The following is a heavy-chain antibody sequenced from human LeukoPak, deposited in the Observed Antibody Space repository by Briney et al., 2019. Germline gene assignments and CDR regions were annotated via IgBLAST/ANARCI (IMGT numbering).Heavy chain of an antibody. J-gene: IGHJ6*02. CDR3: ARPHSSGWDNYYYYSGMDV. V-gene: IGHV1-18*04. D-gene: IGHD6-19*01. Sequence: ASVKVSCKAAAYTLTGYYMHWVRHPPEQGREWMGWISAYNGNTNYAQKLQGRLTTTTDTSTSTAYIELRSVRSDDTAVYYCARPHSSGWDNYYYYSGMDVWGQGTTVTVSS. CDR1: AYTLTGYY. CDR2: ISAYNGNT.